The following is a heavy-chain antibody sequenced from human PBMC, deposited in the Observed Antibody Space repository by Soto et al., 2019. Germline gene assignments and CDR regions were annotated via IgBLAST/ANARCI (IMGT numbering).Heavy chain of an antibody. CDR1: GFTFSNYA. J-gene: IGHJ4*02. Sequence: GGSLRLSCAASGFTFSNYAMSWVRQAPGKGLEWVSGISNTGGSTGYADSVKGRFTISRDNSKNTLYLEMSSLRPEDTAVYYCAKGPRYYGSGSPPQDFDYWGQGTLVTVSS. V-gene: IGHV3-23*01. CDR2: ISNTGGST. CDR3: AKGPRYYGSGSPPQDFDY. D-gene: IGHD3-10*01.